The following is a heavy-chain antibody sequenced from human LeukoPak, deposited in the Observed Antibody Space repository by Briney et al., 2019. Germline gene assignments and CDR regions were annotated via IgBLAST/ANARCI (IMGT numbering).Heavy chain of an antibody. V-gene: IGHV3-48*03. CDR3: ARVRAGTYGLHAFDI. CDR2: ITSSGSAK. Sequence: PGGSLRLSCAASGFTFSTYEMNWVRQAPGQGLAWLSYITSSGSAKYRADSVKGRFTISRDNAKNSLYLQMNSLRAEDTAVYYCARVRAGTYGLHAFDIWGQGTMVTVSS. D-gene: IGHD1-26*01. J-gene: IGHJ3*02. CDR1: GFTFSTYE.